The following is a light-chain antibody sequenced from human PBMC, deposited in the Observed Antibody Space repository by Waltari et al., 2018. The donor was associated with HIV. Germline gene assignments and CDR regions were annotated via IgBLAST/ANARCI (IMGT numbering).Light chain of an antibody. Sequence: DMVMTQSPDSLALSLGERATIDCVSSQSIAYSSSNMDYLAWYQQNPGQSPQLLIYCASTRDSGVPDRFSGSGSWTDFTLTIDILQSEDVAVYFCQQYYSTPPTFGRGTKVEIK. CDR3: QQYYSTPPT. CDR1: QSIAYSSSNMDY. V-gene: IGKV4-1*01. CDR2: CAS. J-gene: IGKJ1*01.